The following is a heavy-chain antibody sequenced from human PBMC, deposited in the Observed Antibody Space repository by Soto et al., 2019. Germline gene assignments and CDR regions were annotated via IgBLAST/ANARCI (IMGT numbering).Heavy chain of an antibody. CDR2: IIPIFGTA. Sequence: GASVKVSCKASGGTFSSYAISWVRQAPGQGLEWMGGIIPIFGTANYAQKFQGRVTITADESTSTAYMELSSLRSEDTAVYYCARGVVTRRTDEYWFDPWGQGTLVTVSS. D-gene: IGHD3-3*01. J-gene: IGHJ5*02. CDR3: ARGVVTRRTDEYWFDP. V-gene: IGHV1-69*13. CDR1: GGTFSSYA.